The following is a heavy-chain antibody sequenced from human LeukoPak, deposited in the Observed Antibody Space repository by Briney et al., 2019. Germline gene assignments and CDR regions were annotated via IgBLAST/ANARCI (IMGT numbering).Heavy chain of an antibody. CDR2: IYYSGST. J-gene: IGHJ3*02. CDR3: ARVALWSGYINDNAFDI. CDR1: GGSISSYY. Sequence: PSETLSLTCTVSGGSISSYYWSWIRQPPGKGLELIGYIYYSGSTNYNPSLKSRVTISVDTSKNQFSLKLSSVTAADTAVYYCARVALWSGYINDNAFDIWGQGTMVTVSS. V-gene: IGHV4-59*01. D-gene: IGHD3-3*01.